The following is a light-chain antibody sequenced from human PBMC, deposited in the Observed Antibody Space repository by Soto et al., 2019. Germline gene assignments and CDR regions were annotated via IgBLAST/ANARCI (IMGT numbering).Light chain of an antibody. J-gene: IGKJ1*01. Sequence: IVLTQSPGPLSLSPGERVTLSCMASQSVSSNLAWYQQKPGQAPSLLIYGAFTRATGIPARFSGTGSGTECTLTISSLQSEDVSLYYCQQYNDWPLTLGQGTKVDI. CDR3: QQYNDWPLT. V-gene: IGKV3-15*01. CDR1: QSVSSN. CDR2: GAF.